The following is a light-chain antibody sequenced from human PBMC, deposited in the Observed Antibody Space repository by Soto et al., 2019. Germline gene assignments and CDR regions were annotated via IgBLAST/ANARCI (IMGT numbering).Light chain of an antibody. J-gene: IGKJ2*01. V-gene: IGKV1-9*01. CDR3: QQRNSYPRT. CDR2: AAS. CDR1: QGINIF. Sequence: DIQLTQSPSFLSASVGDRVTITCRASQGINIFLAWFQQEPGKAPNLLISAASTLQSGVPSRSSGSGSETEFTLTITSLQPEDSATYYCQQRNSYPRTFGQGTKVDIK.